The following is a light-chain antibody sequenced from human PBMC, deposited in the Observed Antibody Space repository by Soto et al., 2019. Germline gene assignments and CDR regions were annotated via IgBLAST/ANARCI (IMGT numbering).Light chain of an antibody. Sequence: QSALTQPASVSGSPGQSITISCTGTSRDVGYYNFVSWYQQHPGKAPKLMIYEVSNRPSGVSNRFSGSKSGNTASLTISGLQAEDEADYYCSSYTSSNTWVLGGGTKLTVL. V-gene: IGLV2-14*01. CDR1: SRDVGYYNF. CDR3: SSYTSSNTWV. CDR2: EVS. J-gene: IGLJ3*02.